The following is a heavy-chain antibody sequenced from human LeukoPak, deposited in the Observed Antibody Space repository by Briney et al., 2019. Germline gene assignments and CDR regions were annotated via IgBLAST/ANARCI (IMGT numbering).Heavy chain of an antibody. CDR2: ISGSGGST. J-gene: IGHJ6*02. CDR1: GFTFSSYW. CDR3: AKGRGIVATGAVFGMDV. D-gene: IGHD5-12*01. V-gene: IGHV3-23*01. Sequence: GGSLRLSCAASGFTFSSYWMSWVRQAPGKGLEWVSAISGSGGSTYYADSVKGRFTISRDNSKNTLYLQMNSLRAEDTAVYYCAKGRGIVATGAVFGMDVWGQGTTDTVSS.